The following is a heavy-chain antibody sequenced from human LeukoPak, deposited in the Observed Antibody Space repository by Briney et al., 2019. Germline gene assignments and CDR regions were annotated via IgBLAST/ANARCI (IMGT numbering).Heavy chain of an antibody. D-gene: IGHD3-3*01. CDR1: GFTFSSYS. CDR3: ARHRRSITILGVVNNWFDP. CDR2: ISSSSRTI. Sequence: GGSLRLSCAASGFTFSSYSMNWVRQAPGKGLEWVSYISSSSRTIYYADSVKGRFTISRDNAKNSLYPQLNSLRAEDTAVYYCARHRRSITILGVVNNWFDPWGRGTLVTVSS. V-gene: IGHV3-48*01. J-gene: IGHJ5*02.